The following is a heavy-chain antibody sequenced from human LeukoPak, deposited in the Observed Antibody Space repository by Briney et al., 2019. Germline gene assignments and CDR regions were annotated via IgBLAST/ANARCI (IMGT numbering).Heavy chain of an antibody. CDR3: ARGYYDSSGYYFLSY. V-gene: IGHV1-8*03. D-gene: IGHD3-22*01. CDR2: MNPNSGNT. J-gene: IGHJ4*02. Sequence: ASVKVSCKASGYTFTGYYMHWVRQATGQGLEWMGWMNPNSGNTGYAQKFQGRVTITRNTSISTAYMELSSLRSEDTAVYYCARGYYDSSGYYFLSYWGQGTLVTVSS. CDR1: GYTFTGYY.